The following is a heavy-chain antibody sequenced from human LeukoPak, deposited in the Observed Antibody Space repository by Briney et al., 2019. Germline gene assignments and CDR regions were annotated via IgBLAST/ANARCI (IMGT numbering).Heavy chain of an antibody. D-gene: IGHD1-26*01. J-gene: IGHJ5*02. CDR3: ARSPQRGATKWFDP. CDR2: INPNSGGT. V-gene: IGHV1-2*02. Sequence: ASVEVSCKASGYTFTGYYMHWVRQAPGQGLEWMGWINPNSGGTNYAQKFQGRVTMTRDTSISTAYMDLSRLRSDDTAVYYCARSPQRGATKWFDPWGQGTLVTVSS. CDR1: GYTFTGYY.